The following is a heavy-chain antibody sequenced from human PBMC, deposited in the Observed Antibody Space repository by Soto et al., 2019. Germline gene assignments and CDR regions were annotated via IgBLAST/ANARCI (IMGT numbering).Heavy chain of an antibody. J-gene: IGHJ4*02. CDR1: GFTFSSYG. D-gene: IGHD3-16*01. CDR3: AGSRALQSPVWVY. CDR2: ISYDGSNK. Sequence: PGGSLRLSCAASGFTFSSYGMHWVRQAPGKGLEWVAVISYDGSNKYYADSVKGRFTISRDNSKNTLYLQMNSLRAEDTAVYYCAGSRALQSPVWVYWGQGTLVTVSS. V-gene: IGHV3-30*03.